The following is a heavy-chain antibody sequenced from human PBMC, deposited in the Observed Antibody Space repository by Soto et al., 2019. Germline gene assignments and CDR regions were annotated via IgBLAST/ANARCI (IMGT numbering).Heavy chain of an antibody. CDR2: INPNSGGT. V-gene: IGHV1-2*02. J-gene: IGHJ4*02. D-gene: IGHD6-13*01. Sequence: ASVKVSCKASGYTFTGYYMHWVRQAPGQGLEWMGWINPNSGGTNYAQKFQGRVTMTRDTSISTAYMELSRLRSDDTAVYYCARDLGAAGGYFDYWGQGTLVTVSS. CDR3: ARDLGAAGGYFDY. CDR1: GYTFTGYY.